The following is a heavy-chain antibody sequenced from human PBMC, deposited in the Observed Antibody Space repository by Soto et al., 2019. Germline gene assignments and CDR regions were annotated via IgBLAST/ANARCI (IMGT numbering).Heavy chain of an antibody. D-gene: IGHD2-8*01. V-gene: IGHV1-69*01. CDR2: IILALGTP. CDR3: GRYCTNTKCRGGYYLDL. CDR1: GDSFTNYA. J-gene: IGHJ5*02. Sequence: HVLLVQSGAEMKQPGSSVSVSCRASGDSFTNYAFTWVRQAPGQGPEWLGGIILALGTPHYSQRFQGRLTITADESSSTVYMELGSLRLDDTAVYYCGRYCTNTKCRGGYYLDLWGQGTLLTVSS.